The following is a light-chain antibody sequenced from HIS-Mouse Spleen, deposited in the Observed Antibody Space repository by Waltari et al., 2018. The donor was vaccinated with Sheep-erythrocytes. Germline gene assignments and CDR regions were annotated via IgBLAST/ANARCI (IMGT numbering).Light chain of an antibody. CDR2: EGS. J-gene: IGLJ2*01. V-gene: IGLV2-23*03. CDR1: SSDVGSYNL. Sequence: QSALTQPASVSGSPGQSIPISCPGTSSDVGSYNLISWYQQHPGKAPKLMIYEGSKRPSGVSNRFSGSKSGNTASLTISGLQAEDEADYYCCSYAGSSTFHVVFGGGTKLTVL. CDR3: CSYAGSSTFHVV.